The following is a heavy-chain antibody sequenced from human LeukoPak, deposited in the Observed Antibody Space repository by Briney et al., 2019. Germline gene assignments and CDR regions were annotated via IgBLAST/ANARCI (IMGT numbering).Heavy chain of an antibody. V-gene: IGHV3-21*01. D-gene: IGHD1-20*01. CDR3: ARWITGPRGSGDY. CDR1: GFTFSSYS. J-gene: IGHJ4*02. Sequence: PGGSPRLSCAASGFTFSSYSMNWVRQAPGKGLEWVSSISSSSSYIYYADSVKGRFTISRDNAKNSLYLQMNSLRAEDTAVYYCARWITGPRGSGDYWGQGTLVTVSS. CDR2: ISSSSSYI.